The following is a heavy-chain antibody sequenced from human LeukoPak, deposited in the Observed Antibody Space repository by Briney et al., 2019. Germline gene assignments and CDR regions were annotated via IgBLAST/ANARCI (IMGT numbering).Heavy chain of an antibody. Sequence: PSQTLSLTCTVSGGSISSGGYYWSWIRQPPGKGLEWIGYIYHSGSTYYNPSLKSRVTISVDRSKNQFSLKLSSVTAADTAVYYCARQIRGYYYDSTEGNWFDPWGQGTLVTVSS. J-gene: IGHJ5*02. D-gene: IGHD3-22*01. V-gene: IGHV4-30-2*01. CDR1: GGSISSGGYY. CDR2: IYHSGST. CDR3: ARQIRGYYYDSTEGNWFDP.